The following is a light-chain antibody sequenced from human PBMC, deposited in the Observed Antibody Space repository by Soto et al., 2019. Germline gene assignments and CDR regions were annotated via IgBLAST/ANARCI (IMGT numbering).Light chain of an antibody. Sequence: QSALTQPASVSGSPGQSITISCTGTSSDVGAYNHVSWYQQHPGKAPQLIIYEVINRPSGLSNRFSASKSGNTASLTISGLQAEDEGDYYCCSYTTSSTLVFGTGTKLTVL. CDR1: SSDVGAYNH. V-gene: IGLV2-14*01. J-gene: IGLJ1*01. CDR2: EVI. CDR3: CSYTTSSTLV.